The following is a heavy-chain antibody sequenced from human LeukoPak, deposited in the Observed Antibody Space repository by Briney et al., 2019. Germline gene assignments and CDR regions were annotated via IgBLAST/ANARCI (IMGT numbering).Heavy chain of an antibody. Sequence: GGSLRLTCAASGFTFSSYAMSWVRQAPGRGLEWVSAISGSGGSTYYADSVKGRFTISRDNSKNTLYLQMNSLRAEDTAVYYCAKDKPKSTVTMGFDYWGQGTLVTVSS. D-gene: IGHD4-17*01. CDR3: AKDKPKSTVTMGFDY. V-gene: IGHV3-23*01. CDR1: GFTFSSYA. J-gene: IGHJ4*02. CDR2: ISGSGGST.